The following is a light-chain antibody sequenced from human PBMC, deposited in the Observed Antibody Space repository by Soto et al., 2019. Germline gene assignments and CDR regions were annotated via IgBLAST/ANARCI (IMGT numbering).Light chain of an antibody. Sequence: DIQMTQSPSTVSAYVGDSVTITCRASQSISSWLAWYQQKPGKAPKLLIYKASSLESGVPSRFSGSGSGTDFTLTISSLQPEDFATYYCQQSYSTLWTFGQGTKVDIK. V-gene: IGKV1-5*03. CDR1: QSISSW. J-gene: IGKJ1*01. CDR2: KAS. CDR3: QQSYSTLWT.